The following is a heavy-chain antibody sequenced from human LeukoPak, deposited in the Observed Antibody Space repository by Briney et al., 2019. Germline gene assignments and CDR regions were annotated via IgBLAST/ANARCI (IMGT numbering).Heavy chain of an antibody. CDR1: GFTFDDYA. V-gene: IGHV3-9*01. CDR2: ISWNSGSK. Sequence: GGSLRLSCAASGFTFDDYAMHWVRQAPGKGLEWVSGISWNSGSKTYADSVKGRFTISRDNAKNSLYLQMNSLRAEDTALYYCARDISYSAAQGCDYWGQGTLVTVSS. CDR3: ARDISYSAAQGCDY. D-gene: IGHD2-21*01. J-gene: IGHJ4*02.